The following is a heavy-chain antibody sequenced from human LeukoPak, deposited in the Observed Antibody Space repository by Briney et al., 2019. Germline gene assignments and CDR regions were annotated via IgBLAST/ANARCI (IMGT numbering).Heavy chain of an antibody. CDR2: ISYDGSNK. V-gene: IGHV3-30*18. CDR1: GFTFSSYG. CDR3: AKGDYYGSGSYYRSARDAFDI. Sequence: GGSLRLSCAASGFTFSSYGMHWVRQAPGKGLEWVAVISYDGSNKYYADSVKGRFTISRDNSKNTLYLQMNSLRAEDTAVYYCAKGDYYGSGSYYRSARDAFDIWGQGTMVTVSS. D-gene: IGHD3-10*01. J-gene: IGHJ3*02.